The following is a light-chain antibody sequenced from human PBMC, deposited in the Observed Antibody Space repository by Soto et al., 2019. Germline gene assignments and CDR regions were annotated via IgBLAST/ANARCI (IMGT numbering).Light chain of an antibody. CDR2: GNS. V-gene: IGLV1-40*01. CDR1: SSNIGAGYV. Sequence: QPVLTQPPSVXGXXXXXXXXXCTGSSSNIGAGYVVHWYQQLPGTAPKLLIYGNSNRPSGVPARFSGSKSGTSASLAITGLQAEDEADYYCQSYDSSLSGSVFGGGTKLTVL. CDR3: QSYDSSLSGSV. J-gene: IGLJ2*01.